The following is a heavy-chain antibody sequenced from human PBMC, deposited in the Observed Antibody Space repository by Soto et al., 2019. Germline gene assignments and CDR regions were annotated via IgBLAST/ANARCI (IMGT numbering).Heavy chain of an antibody. Sequence: PSETLSLTCTVSGGSISSYYWSWIRQPAGKGLEWIGRIYTSGSTNYNPSLKSRVTMSVDTSKNQFSLKLSSVTAADTAVYYCARVTEPNIVGGDYFDYWGQGTLVTVSS. CDR2: IYTSGST. D-gene: IGHD1-26*01. J-gene: IGHJ4*02. CDR3: ARVTEPNIVGGDYFDY. CDR1: GGSISSYY. V-gene: IGHV4-4*07.